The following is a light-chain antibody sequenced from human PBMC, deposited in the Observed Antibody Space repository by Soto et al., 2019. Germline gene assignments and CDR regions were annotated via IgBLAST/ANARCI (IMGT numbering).Light chain of an antibody. V-gene: IGLV2-14*03. J-gene: IGLJ1*01. CDR2: DVT. Sequence: QSALTQPASVSGSPGQSITISCTGTSSDVGAYNYVSWYQHHPGKVPKLMIYDVTNRPSGVSDRFSGSKSGNTSSLTISGLQAEDEAYYYCRSYTSSRTLVFVSGTKVTVL. CDR1: SSDVGAYNY. CDR3: RSYTSSRTLV.